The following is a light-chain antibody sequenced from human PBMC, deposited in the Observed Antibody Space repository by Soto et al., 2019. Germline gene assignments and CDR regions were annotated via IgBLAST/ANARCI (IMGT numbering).Light chain of an antibody. CDR2: AAS. J-gene: IGKJ1*01. V-gene: IGKV1-27*01. CDR3: QKYDSAPWT. CDR1: QGIRNY. Sequence: DIQMTQSPSTLSASVGDRVTLTCRASQGIRNYLAWYQQKPGKVPKLLIYAASTLQSGVPSRFSGSGSGTDFTLTISSLHPEDVATYYCQKYDSAPWTFGQGTKVDIK.